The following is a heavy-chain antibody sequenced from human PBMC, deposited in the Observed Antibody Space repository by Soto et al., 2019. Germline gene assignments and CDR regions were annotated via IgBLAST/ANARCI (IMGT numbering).Heavy chain of an antibody. CDR1: GGSISNYY. Sequence: PSETLSLTCNVSGGSISNYYWTWVRQSPEKGLEWIGYMYYNGNINYNPSPKSRVTISIDTSKNQFSLTLKSVTAADTAVYYCASGGNRFDPWGQGVLVTVSS. V-gene: IGHV4-59*01. J-gene: IGHJ5*02. CDR2: MYYNGNI. D-gene: IGHD3-16*01. CDR3: ASGGNRFDP.